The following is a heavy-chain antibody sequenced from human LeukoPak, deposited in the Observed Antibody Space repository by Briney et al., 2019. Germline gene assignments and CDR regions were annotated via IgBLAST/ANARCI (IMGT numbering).Heavy chain of an antibody. CDR2: INPNSGGT. D-gene: IGHD6-6*01. V-gene: IGHV1-2*02. Sequence: ASVKVSCKASGYTFTGYYMHWVRQAPGQGLVWMGWINPNSGGTNYAQKFQGRVTMTRDTSISTAYMELSRLRSDDTAVYYCARGSSSSSNEPFDYWGQGTLVTVSS. CDR3: ARGSSSSSNEPFDY. J-gene: IGHJ4*02. CDR1: GYTFTGYY.